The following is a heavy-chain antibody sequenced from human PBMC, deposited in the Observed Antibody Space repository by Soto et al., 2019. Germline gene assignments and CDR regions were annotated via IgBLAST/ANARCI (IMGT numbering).Heavy chain of an antibody. D-gene: IGHD2-2*01. CDR1: GYSFTSYW. J-gene: IGHJ6*03. V-gene: IGHV5-51*01. CDR3: ARQAGLVPRVYYYYMDV. Sequence: GESLKISCKGSGYSFTSYWIGWVRQMPGKGLEWMGIIYPGDSDTRYSPSFQGQVTISADNSISTAYLQWSSLKASDTAMYYCARQAGLVPRVYYYYMDVWGKGTTVTVSS. CDR2: IYPGDSDT.